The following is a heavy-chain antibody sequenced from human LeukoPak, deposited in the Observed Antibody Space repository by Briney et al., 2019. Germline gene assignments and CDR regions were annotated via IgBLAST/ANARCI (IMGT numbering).Heavy chain of an antibody. D-gene: IGHD3/OR15-3a*01. CDR2: ITGSGDTT. J-gene: IGHJ4*02. CDR1: GLTFSSYA. CDR3: ARDFRPGLVPSFDY. V-gene: IGHV3-23*01. Sequence: GGSLRLSCAASGLTFSSYAMSWVRQAPGKGLEWVSHITGSGDTTYYGDPVKGRFTISRDNSKNMLYLQMSSLRAEDTAVYYCARDFRPGLVPSFDYWGQGTLVTVSS.